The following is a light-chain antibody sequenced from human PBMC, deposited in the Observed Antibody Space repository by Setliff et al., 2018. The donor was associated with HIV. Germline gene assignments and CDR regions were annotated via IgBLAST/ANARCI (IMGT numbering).Light chain of an antibody. J-gene: IGLJ1*01. CDR3: CSYAARQTSYV. V-gene: IGLV2-11*01. Sequence: QSVLAQPASVSGSPGQSITISCTGTSSDVGGHDYVSWYQQLPGKVPKLLIYDVYKRPSGVPDRFSGSRSGNTASLTISGLQGDDETYYYCCSYAARQTSYVFGTGTKVTVL. CDR1: SSDVGGHDY. CDR2: DVY.